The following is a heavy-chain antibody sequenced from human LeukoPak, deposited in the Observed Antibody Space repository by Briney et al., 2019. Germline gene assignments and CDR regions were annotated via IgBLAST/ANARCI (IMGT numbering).Heavy chain of an antibody. Sequence: GGSLRLSCAASGFTFSSYGIHWVRRAPGKGLEWVSYISSSGSTIYYADSVKGRFTISRDNAKNSLYLQMNSLRAEDTALYYCAKDPLDSSGGYFDYWGQGTLVTVSS. CDR3: AKDPLDSSGGYFDY. V-gene: IGHV3-48*04. CDR1: GFTFSSYG. J-gene: IGHJ4*02. CDR2: ISSSGSTI. D-gene: IGHD3-22*01.